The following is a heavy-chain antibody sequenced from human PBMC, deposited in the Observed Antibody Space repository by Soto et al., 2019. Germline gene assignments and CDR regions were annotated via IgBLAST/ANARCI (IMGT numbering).Heavy chain of an antibody. CDR2: INSEGTRS. D-gene: IGHD3-22*01. J-gene: IGHJ4*02. Sequence: GGSLRLSCVASGFTFSRYWMHWVRQAPGKGLVWVSQINSEGTRSEHADSVKGRFTISRDNAKNTLYLQMNDLRAEDTAVYYCARDYDSSGYHSTFWGQGALVTVSS. CDR3: ARDYDSSGYHSTF. V-gene: IGHV3-74*01. CDR1: GFTFSRYW.